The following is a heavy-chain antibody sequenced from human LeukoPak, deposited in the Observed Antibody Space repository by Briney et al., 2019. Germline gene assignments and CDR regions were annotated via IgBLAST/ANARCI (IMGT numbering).Heavy chain of an antibody. CDR3: ARGRAVAWVFDL. J-gene: IGHJ2*01. D-gene: IGHD6-19*01. V-gene: IGHV1-69*01. Sequence: SVKVSCKASGGTFSIYAISWVRQAPGQGLEWMGGIIPIFGTANYAQKFQGRVTITADESTSTAYMELSSLRSEDTAVYYCARGRAVAWVFDLWGRGTLVTVSS. CDR2: IIPIFGTA. CDR1: GGTFSIYA.